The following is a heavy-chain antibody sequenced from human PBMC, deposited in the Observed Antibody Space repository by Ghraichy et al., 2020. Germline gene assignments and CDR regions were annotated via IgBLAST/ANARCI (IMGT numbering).Heavy chain of an antibody. D-gene: IGHD1-1*01. CDR3: VKDLRTESYYYFYALDV. J-gene: IGHJ6*01. Sequence: INVGGDSTYYPDSVKGRFHISRDNSKNTLYLQMNSLRVEDTAVYYCVKDLRTESYYYFYALDVWG. V-gene: IGHV3-23*01. CDR2: INVGGDST.